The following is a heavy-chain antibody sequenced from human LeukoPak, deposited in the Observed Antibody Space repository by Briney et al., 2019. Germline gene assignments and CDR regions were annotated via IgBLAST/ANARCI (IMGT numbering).Heavy chain of an antibody. CDR1: LGSINSYY. Sequence: PSETLSLTCTVSLGSINSYYWTWIRQPPGKGLEWIGYIYYSGSTHYNPSLNSRVTISMDTFKNHFSLKLSSVTAADTAIYYCARTSRHFYGSGSNLTPWPADMDVWGQGTKVTVSS. V-gene: IGHV4-59*01. CDR3: ARTSRHFYGSGSNLTPWPADMDV. J-gene: IGHJ6*02. D-gene: IGHD3-10*01. CDR2: IYYSGST.